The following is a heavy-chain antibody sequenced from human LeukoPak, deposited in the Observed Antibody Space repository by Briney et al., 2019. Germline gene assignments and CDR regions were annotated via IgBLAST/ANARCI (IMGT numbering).Heavy chain of an antibody. D-gene: IGHD4-17*01. CDR1: GGSISNYY. Sequence: SETLSLTCTVSGGSISNYYWSWIRQPPGKRLEWIGYIYYSGSPNYNPSLKSRVTISLDTSRNQFSLKLSSVTAADTAVYYCTRTSASTAIDYWGPGTLVTVSS. CDR2: IYYSGSP. CDR3: TRTSASTAIDY. J-gene: IGHJ4*02. V-gene: IGHV4-59*01.